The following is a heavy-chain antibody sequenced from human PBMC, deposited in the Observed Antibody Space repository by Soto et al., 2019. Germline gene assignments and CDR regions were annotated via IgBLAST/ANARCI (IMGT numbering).Heavy chain of an antibody. CDR3: ARDKITGLFDY. CDR1: SDSIISSSYT. J-gene: IGHJ4*02. V-gene: IGHV4-39*02. CDR2: IYYSGST. Sequence: SETLPLTCTFSSDSIISSSYTLGWIRQPPGKGLEWIGSIYYSGSTYYNPSLKSRVTVSVDTSKNQFSLKLTSVTAADTAVYYCARDKITGLFDYWGQGTLVTVS. D-gene: IGHD2-8*02.